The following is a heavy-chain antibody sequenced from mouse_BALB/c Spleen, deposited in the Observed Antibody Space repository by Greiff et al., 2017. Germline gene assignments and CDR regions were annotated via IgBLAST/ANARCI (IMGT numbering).Heavy chain of an antibody. CDR2: ISSGGST. V-gene: IGHV5-6-5*01. CDR1: GFTFSSYA. Sequence: EVKLMESGGGLVKPGGSLKLSCAASGFTFSSYAMSWVRQTPEKRLEWVASISSGGSTYYPDSVKGRFTISRDNARNILYLQMSSLRSEDTAMYYCGREENYYGSYYAMDYWGQGTSVTVSS. D-gene: IGHD1-1*01. CDR3: GREENYYGSYYAMDY. J-gene: IGHJ4*01.